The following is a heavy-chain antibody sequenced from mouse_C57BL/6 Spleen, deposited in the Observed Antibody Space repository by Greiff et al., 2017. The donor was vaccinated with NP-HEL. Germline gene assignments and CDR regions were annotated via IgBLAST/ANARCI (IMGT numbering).Heavy chain of an antibody. J-gene: IGHJ4*01. CDR2: ISDGGSYT. CDR1: GFTFSSYA. Sequence: EVQRVESGGGLVKPGGSLKLSCAASGFTFSSYAMSWVRQTPEKRLEWVATISDGGSYTYYPDNVKGRFTISRDNAKNNLYLQMSHLKSEDTAMYYGARDLSGIHYYAMDYWGQGTSVTVSS. CDR3: ARDLSGIHYYAMDY. V-gene: IGHV5-4*01. D-gene: IGHD6-5*01.